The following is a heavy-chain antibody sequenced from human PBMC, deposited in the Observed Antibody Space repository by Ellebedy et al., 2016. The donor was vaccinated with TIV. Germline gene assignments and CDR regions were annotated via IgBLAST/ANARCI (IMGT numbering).Heavy chain of an antibody. CDR2: IYYTGST. V-gene: IGHV4-30-4*01. CDR3: ATGGAPHYYDGGEYPSPYES. D-gene: IGHD3-22*01. CDR1: GSSINSGDYF. J-gene: IGHJ5*02. Sequence: MPSETLSLTCTVSGSSINSGDYFWTWIRQPPGKALEWIGYIYYTGSTYYTPSLRGRVIISMDTSQNQFSLQLRSVTAADTAVYYCATGGAPHYYDGGEYPSPYESWGQGTLVTVSS.